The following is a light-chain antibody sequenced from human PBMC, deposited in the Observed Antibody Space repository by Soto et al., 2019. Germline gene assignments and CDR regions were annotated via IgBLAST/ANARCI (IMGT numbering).Light chain of an antibody. CDR2: GAY. CDR1: QGISTW. CDR3: QQTNSLPVT. J-gene: IGKJ5*01. V-gene: IGKV1-12*01. Sequence: DIQMTQSPSSVSASVGDRVTITCRASQGISTWLAWYQQKPGKAPMLLIYGAYTLQSGVPSRFSGSGSGTDFTLTITSLQPEDFATYYCQQTNSLPVTFGQGTRPEIK.